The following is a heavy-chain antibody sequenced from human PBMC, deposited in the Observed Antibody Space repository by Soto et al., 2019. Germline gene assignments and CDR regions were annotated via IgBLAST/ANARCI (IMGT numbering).Heavy chain of an antibody. CDR1: GYTLTELS. Sequence: ASVKVSCKVSGYTLTELSMHWVRQAPGKGLEWMGGFDPEDGETIYAQKFQGRVTMTEDTSTDTAYMELSSLRSEDTAVYYCATATYGSGSDYYYYYYMDVWGKGTTVTVSS. V-gene: IGHV1-24*01. CDR2: FDPEDGET. J-gene: IGHJ6*03. CDR3: ATATYGSGSDYYYYYYMDV. D-gene: IGHD3-10*01.